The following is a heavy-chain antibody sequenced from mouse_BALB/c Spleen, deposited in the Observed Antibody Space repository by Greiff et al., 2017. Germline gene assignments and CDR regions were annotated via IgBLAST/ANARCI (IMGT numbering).Heavy chain of an antibody. CDR3: ARRYYDYDGEYAMDY. CDR1: GYTFTNYW. Sequence: QVQLQQSGAELVRPGTSVKISCKASGYTFTNYWLGWVKQRPGHGLEWIGDIYPGGGYTNYNEKFKGKATLTADTSSSTAYMQLSSLTSEDSAVYFCARRYYDYDGEYAMDYWGQGTSVTVSS. CDR2: IYPGGGYT. V-gene: IGHV1-63*02. D-gene: IGHD2-4*01. J-gene: IGHJ4*01.